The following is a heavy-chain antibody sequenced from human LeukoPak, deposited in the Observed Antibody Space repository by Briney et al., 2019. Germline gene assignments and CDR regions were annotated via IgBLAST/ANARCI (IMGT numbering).Heavy chain of an antibody. V-gene: IGHV4-30-4*08. CDR1: GGSISSGDYY. J-gene: IGHJ4*02. CDR3: AREYSTLYYFDY. Sequence: SETLSLTCTVSGGSISSGDYYWSWIRQPPGKGLEWIGYIYYSGSTYYNPSLKSRVTISVDTSKNQFSLKLSSVTAADTAVYYCAREYSTLYYFDYWGQGTLVTVSS. D-gene: IGHD6-13*01. CDR2: IYYSGST.